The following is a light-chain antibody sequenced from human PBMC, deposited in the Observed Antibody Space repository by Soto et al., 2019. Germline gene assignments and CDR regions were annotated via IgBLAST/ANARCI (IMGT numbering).Light chain of an antibody. CDR1: QSVSTN. Sequence: EIVMTQSPATLSVSPGERATLSCRASQSVSTNLAWYQQTPGQAPRLLIFGASARATGIPARFSGSGSGTEFPLTISSLPSEDFAVYYRQQYNNWVGTFGQGTKVEIK. V-gene: IGKV3-15*01. J-gene: IGKJ1*01. CDR3: QQYNNWVGT. CDR2: GAS.